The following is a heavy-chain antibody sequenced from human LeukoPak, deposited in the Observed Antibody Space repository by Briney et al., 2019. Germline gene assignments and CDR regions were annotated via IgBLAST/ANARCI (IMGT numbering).Heavy chain of an antibody. CDR1: GFTFDDYV. CDR2: ITWNSDTI. V-gene: IGHV3-9*01. J-gene: IGHJ4*02. CDR3: AKVLGDLLLWFGELQYFDY. D-gene: IGHD3-10*01. Sequence: HPGGSLRLSCAASGFTFDDYVMHWVRQAPGKGLEWVSGITWNSDTIAYADSVKGRFTISRDNSKNTLYLQMNSLRAEDTAVYYCAKVLGDLLLWFGELQYFDYWGQGTLVTVSS.